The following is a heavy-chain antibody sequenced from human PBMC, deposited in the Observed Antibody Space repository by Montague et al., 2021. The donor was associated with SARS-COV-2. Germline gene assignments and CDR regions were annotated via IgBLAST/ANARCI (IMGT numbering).Heavy chain of an antibody. CDR3: ARGSGDY. D-gene: IGHD7-27*01. J-gene: IGHJ4*02. Sequence: SETLSLTCTVSGGSVNSGNYYWSWIRQPPGKGLEWIGYIYYSGSSYYNPSLKSRVTISVDTSKNQFSLKLSSVTAADTAVYYCARGSGDYWGQGTLVTVSS. CDR2: IYYSGSS. CDR1: GGSVNSGNYY. V-gene: IGHV4-61*01.